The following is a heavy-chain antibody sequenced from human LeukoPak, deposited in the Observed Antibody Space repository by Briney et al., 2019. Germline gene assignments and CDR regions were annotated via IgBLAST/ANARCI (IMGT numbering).Heavy chain of an antibody. CDR2: INHSGST. V-gene: IGHV4-34*01. J-gene: IGHJ4*02. Sequence: SETLSLTCAVYGGSFSGYYWSWIRQPPGKGLEWIGEINHSGSTNYNPSRKSRVTISVDTSKNQFSLKLSSVTAADTALYYCARGDFNVAAFRRVYFDYWGQGTLVTVSS. D-gene: IGHD2-15*01. CDR1: GGSFSGYY. CDR3: ARGDFNVAAFRRVYFDY.